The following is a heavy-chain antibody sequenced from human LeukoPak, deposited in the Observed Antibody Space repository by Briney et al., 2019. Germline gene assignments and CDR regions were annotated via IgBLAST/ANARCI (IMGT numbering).Heavy chain of an antibody. J-gene: IGHJ4*02. D-gene: IGHD5-18*01. CDR3: ARATEGYPFDY. CDR2: IYGSGST. V-gene: IGHV4-31*03. Sequence: SETLSLTCTVSDDSISNGIYYWSWMRQHPGEGLEWIGYIYGSGSTKYKPSLNSRVTISVDTSKKQFSLKLSSVTAADTAVYYCARATEGYPFDYWGPGTLVTVSS. CDR1: DDSISNGIYY.